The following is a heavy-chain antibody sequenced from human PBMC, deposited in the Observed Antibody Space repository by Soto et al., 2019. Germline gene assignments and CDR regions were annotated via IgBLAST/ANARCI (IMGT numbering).Heavy chain of an antibody. CDR2: IWYDGSNK. J-gene: IGHJ6*02. Sequence: QVQLVESGGGVVQPGRSLRLSCAASGFTFSSYGMHWVRQAPGKGLEWVAVIWYDGSNKYYEDSVKGRFTISRDNSKNTLYLQMNSLRAEDTAVYYCARDWYYYGMDVWGQGTTVTVSS. CDR3: ARDWYYYGMDV. V-gene: IGHV3-33*01. CDR1: GFTFSSYG.